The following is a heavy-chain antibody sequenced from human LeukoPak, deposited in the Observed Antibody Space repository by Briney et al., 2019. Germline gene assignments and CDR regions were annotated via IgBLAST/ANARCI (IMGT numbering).Heavy chain of an antibody. J-gene: IGHJ3*02. D-gene: IGHD6-13*01. Sequence: SGTLSLTCTVSVGSIISSSTYYWGWIRQPPGKGLEWIGSIYYSGSTYYNPSLKSRVAISVDTSKNQFSLKLSSVTAADTAVYYCARDQGIATPMDAFDIWGQGTLVTVSS. CDR3: ARDQGIATPMDAFDI. CDR1: VGSIISSSTYY. V-gene: IGHV4-39*07. CDR2: IYYSGST.